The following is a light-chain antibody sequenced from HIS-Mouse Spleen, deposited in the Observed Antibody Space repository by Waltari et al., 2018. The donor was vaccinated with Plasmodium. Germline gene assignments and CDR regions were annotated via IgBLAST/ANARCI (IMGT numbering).Light chain of an antibody. CDR3: QQYNSYSWT. V-gene: IGKV1-5*03. J-gene: IGKJ1*01. Sequence: DIQMTQSPSTLSASVGDRVTITCRASQSISSWLAWYQQEPGKAPKLLIDKASSLESGVPSRFSGSGSGTEFTLTISSLQPDDFATYYCQQYNSYSWTFGQGTKVEIK. CDR2: KAS. CDR1: QSISSW.